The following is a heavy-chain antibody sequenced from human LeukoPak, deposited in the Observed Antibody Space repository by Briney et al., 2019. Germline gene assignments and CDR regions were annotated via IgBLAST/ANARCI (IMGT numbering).Heavy chain of an antibody. Sequence: SETLSLTCNVSGGSISSSSYYWSWIRQPPGKGLEWIGYIYYSGSTNYNPSLKSRVTISVDTSKNQFSLKLSSVTAADTAVYYCARGYGSGSYFFDYWGQGTLVTVSS. V-gene: IGHV4-61*05. CDR1: GGSISSSSYY. CDR3: ARGYGSGSYFFDY. D-gene: IGHD3-10*01. CDR2: IYYSGST. J-gene: IGHJ4*02.